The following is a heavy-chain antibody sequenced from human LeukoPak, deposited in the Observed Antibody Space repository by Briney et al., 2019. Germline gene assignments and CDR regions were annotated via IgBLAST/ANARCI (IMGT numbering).Heavy chain of an antibody. J-gene: IGHJ3*02. CDR1: GFTVSSNY. Sequence: GGSLRLSCAASGFTVSSNYMSWVRQAPGKGLEWVSVIYSGGSTYYADSVKGRFTISRDNSKNTLYLQMNSLRAEDTAVYYCARDRVVRGVPDAFDIWGQGTMVTVSS. V-gene: IGHV3-53*01. CDR3: ARDRVVRGVPDAFDI. CDR2: IYSGGST. D-gene: IGHD3-10*01.